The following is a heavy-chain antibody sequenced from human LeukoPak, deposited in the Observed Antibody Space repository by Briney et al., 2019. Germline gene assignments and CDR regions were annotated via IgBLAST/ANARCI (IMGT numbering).Heavy chain of an antibody. J-gene: IGHJ3*02. D-gene: IGHD2-15*01. CDR3: ARDSEGCSGGSCYSHAFDI. V-gene: IGHV4-61*10. CDR1: GGSIRSGSYY. CDR2: IYYSGST. Sequence: PSQTLSLTCTVSGGSIRSGSYYWSWILQAAGKGLEWIGYIYYSGSTNYNPSLKSRVTISVDTSKNQFSLKLSSVTAADTAVYYCARDSEGCSGGSCYSHAFDIWGQGTMVTVSS.